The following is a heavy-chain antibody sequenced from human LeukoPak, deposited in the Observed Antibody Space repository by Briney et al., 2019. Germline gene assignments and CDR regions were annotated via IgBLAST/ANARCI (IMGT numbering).Heavy chain of an antibody. D-gene: IGHD6-13*01. CDR1: GFTFSSYV. V-gene: IGHV3-30*18. J-gene: IGHJ4*02. CDR3: AKDSPPRYSSSWYV. CDR2: ISYDENKK. Sequence: GRSLRLSCVASGFTFSSYVMHWVRQAPGKGLEWVALISYDENKKYYTESVKGRFTISRDNSKRTLYLHKNSLSAEDSAVYYCAKDSPPRYSSSWYVWGQGTLVTVSS.